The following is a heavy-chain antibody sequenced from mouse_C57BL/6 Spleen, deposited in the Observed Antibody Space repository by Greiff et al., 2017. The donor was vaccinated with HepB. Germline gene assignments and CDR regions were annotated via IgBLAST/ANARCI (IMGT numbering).Heavy chain of an antibody. J-gene: IGHJ4*01. V-gene: IGHV5-16*01. CDR1: GFTFSDYY. Sequence: EVKLVESEGGLVQPGSSMKLSCTASGFTFSDYYMAWVRQVPEKGLEWVANINYDGSSTYYLDSLKSRFIISRDNAKNILYLQMSSLKSEDTATYYCAREGGPYAMDYWGQGTSVTVSS. CDR3: AREGGPYAMDY. CDR2: INYDGSST.